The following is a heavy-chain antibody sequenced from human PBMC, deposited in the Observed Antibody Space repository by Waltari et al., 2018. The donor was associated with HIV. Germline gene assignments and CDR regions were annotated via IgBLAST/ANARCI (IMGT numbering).Heavy chain of an antibody. J-gene: IGHJ3*02. Sequence: EAKWLESGGGLGQPGGSLRLSCAASGFTFSSYGMCWARQAPGKGREWVSVISGGSGSTDYADSVKGRFTISRDNSKNTLYLQMNSLRAEDTAVYYCAKSGGWYYYERSGYAGIWGQGTMVTVSS. CDR1: GFTFSSYG. CDR3: AKSGGWYYYERSGYAGI. CDR2: ISGGSGST. V-gene: IGHV3-23*01. D-gene: IGHD3-22*01.